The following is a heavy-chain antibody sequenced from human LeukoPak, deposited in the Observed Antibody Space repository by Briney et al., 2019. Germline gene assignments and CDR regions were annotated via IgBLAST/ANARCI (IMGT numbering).Heavy chain of an antibody. V-gene: IGHV3-23*01. J-gene: IGHJ5*01. D-gene: IGHD6-19*01. CDR1: GFAFSVYA. CDR3: AKPISGGLAVTADWFHP. CDR2: INANSGTT. Sequence: PGGSLRLSCTASGFAFSVYAMSWLRQPPGKGLGWVSTINANSGTTSYAASVRGRFTISRGNSKNTLYLQLNTLRADDTATYYCAKPISGGLAVTADWFHPWGQGTLVVVSS.